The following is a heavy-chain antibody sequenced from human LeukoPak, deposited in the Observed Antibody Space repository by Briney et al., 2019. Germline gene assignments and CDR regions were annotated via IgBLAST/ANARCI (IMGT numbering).Heavy chain of an antibody. V-gene: IGHV1-8*01. D-gene: IGHD4-17*01. J-gene: IGHJ6*02. CDR1: GYTFTSYD. CDR3: ASGYGLTGYYGMDV. CDR2: MNPNSGNT. Sequence: ASVKVSCKASGYTFTSYDINWVRQATGQGLEWMGWMNPNSGNTGYAQKFQGRVTMTRDTSISTAYMELSRLRSDDTAVYYCASGYGLTGYYGMDVWGQGTTVTVSS.